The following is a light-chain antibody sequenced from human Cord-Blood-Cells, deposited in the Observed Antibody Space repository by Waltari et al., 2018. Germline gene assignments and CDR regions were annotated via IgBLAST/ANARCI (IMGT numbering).Light chain of an antibody. CDR3: QQYNNWPLT. Sequence: EIVPTHSPATLSGSPGERGTISCRASQSVSSNLAWYQQKPGQAPRRLIYGASTRATGIPARFSGSGSGTEFTLTISSLQSEDFAVYYCQQYNNWPLTFGGGTKVEIK. J-gene: IGKJ4*01. CDR2: GAS. CDR1: QSVSSN. V-gene: IGKV3-15*01.